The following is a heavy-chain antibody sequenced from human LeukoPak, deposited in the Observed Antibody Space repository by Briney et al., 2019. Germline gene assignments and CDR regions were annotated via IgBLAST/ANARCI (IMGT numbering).Heavy chain of an antibody. CDR1: GFTFSSYS. V-gene: IGHV3-21*01. Sequence: GSLRLSCAASGFTFSSYSMNWVRQAPGKGLEWVSSISSSSSYIYYADSVKGRFTISRDNAKNSLYVQMNSLRAEDTAVYYCARDPYSGLFDFWGQGTLVTVSS. CDR3: ARDPYSGLFDF. CDR2: ISSSSSYI. D-gene: IGHD4-11*01. J-gene: IGHJ4*02.